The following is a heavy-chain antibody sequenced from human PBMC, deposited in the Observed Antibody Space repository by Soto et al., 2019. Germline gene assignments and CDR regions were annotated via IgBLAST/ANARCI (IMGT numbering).Heavy chain of an antibody. D-gene: IGHD3-22*01. CDR3: ARVVYFDSSGFGL. CDR1: GFTFSHYG. J-gene: IGHJ3*01. V-gene: IGHV3-33*01. CDR2: SWSGGRGE. Sequence: QVQLVESGGGVVQPGTSLRLSCAASGFTFSHYGIHWVRQAPGKGLEWVGLSWSGGRGEDCADSVRGRFTISRDNAKNSLYLQMNSLRVEDTAVYYCARVVYFDSSGFGLWGQGTLVTVSA.